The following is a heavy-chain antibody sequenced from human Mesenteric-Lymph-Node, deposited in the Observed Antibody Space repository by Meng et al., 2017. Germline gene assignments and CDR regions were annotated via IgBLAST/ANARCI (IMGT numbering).Heavy chain of an antibody. CDR3: TTDRRNYYDTPFGGY. J-gene: IGHJ4*02. D-gene: IGHD3-22*01. CDR1: GFTFSNAW. V-gene: IGHV3-15*01. Sequence: GESLKISCAASGFTFSNAWVSWVRQAPGKGLEWVGRIKSKTDGGSIDYAAFVKGRFTISRDDSKNTLYLQMNSLKTEDTAVYYCTTDRRNYYDTPFGGYWGQGTLVTVSS. CDR2: IKSKTDGGSI.